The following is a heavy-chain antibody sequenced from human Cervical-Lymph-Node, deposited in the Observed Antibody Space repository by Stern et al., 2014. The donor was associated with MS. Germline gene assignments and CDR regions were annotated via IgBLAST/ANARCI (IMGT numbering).Heavy chain of an antibody. CDR2: VIPLFGTT. J-gene: IGHJ6*02. V-gene: IGHV1-69*01. D-gene: IGHD1-1*01. Sequence: VQLVESGADVKKPGSSVKISCTASGDTFINFGISWVRQAPGQGLEWMGGVIPLFGTTEYVQKFQGRVTISADEPATTVYMELSGLRSEDTAVYYCARDNDDNGMDVWGQGTTVTVSS. CDR3: ARDNDDNGMDV. CDR1: GDTFINFG.